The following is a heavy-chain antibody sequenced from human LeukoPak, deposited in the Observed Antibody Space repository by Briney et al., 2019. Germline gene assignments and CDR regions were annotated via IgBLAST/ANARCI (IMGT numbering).Heavy chain of an antibody. D-gene: IGHD3-22*01. CDR3: ARDRKDDSSGYYLFDN. CDR1: GFTFSNYW. Sequence: GGSLRLSCAASGFTFSNYWMSWVRQAPGKGLEWVANIQQDGGENYYVDSVKGRFTISRDNAKNSLYLQMNSLRAEDTAVFYCARDRKDDSSGYYLFDNWGQGTLVTVSS. V-gene: IGHV3-7*01. J-gene: IGHJ4*02. CDR2: IQQDGGEN.